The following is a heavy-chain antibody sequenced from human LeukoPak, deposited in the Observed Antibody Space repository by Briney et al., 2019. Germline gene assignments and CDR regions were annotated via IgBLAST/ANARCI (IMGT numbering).Heavy chain of an antibody. CDR3: ARGFVAITMIVDYYYYGMDV. D-gene: IGHD3-22*01. Sequence: PGGSLRLSCAASGFTFSSYGMHWVRQAPGKGLEWVADICYDGSNKYYADSVKGRFTISRDNSKNTLYLQMNSLRAEDTAVYYCARGFVAITMIVDYYYYGMDVWGQGTTVTVSS. J-gene: IGHJ6*02. CDR1: GFTFSSYG. V-gene: IGHV3-33*01. CDR2: ICYDGSNK.